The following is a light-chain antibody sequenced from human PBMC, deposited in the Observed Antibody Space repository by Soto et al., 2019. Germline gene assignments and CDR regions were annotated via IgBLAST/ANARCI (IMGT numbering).Light chain of an antibody. CDR2: WAS. V-gene: IGKV4-1*01. CDR3: QQYYNAPWT. Sequence: DIVMTQSPDSLSVSLGERATINCKSSQNILYNSNNKNYLAWYQQKPGQPPKLLIYWASTRESGVPDRFTGSGSGTDFTLTISSLQAEDVAVYYCQQYYNAPWTFGQGTKVDIK. CDR1: QNILYNSNNKNY. J-gene: IGKJ1*01.